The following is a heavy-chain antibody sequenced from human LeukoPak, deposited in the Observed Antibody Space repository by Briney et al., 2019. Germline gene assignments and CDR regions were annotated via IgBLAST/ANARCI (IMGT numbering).Heavy chain of an antibody. Sequence: ASVKVSCKASGYTFTGYYMHWVRQAPGQGLEWMGRINPNSGGTNYAQKFQGRVTMTRDTPISTAYMELGRLRSDDTAVYYCARENRKDRSGYINYWGQGTLVTVSS. V-gene: IGHV1-2*06. CDR1: GYTFTGYY. CDR2: INPNSGGT. D-gene: IGHD3-22*01. CDR3: ARENRKDRSGYINY. J-gene: IGHJ4*02.